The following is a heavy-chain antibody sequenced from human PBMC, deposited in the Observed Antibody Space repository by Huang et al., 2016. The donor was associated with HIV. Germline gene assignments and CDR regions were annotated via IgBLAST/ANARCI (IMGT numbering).Heavy chain of an antibody. J-gene: IGHJ3*02. CDR1: GYTLTELS. V-gene: IGHV1-24*01. CDR2: FAPEHGET. CDR3: AAGYDTYYDI. Sequence: QVQLVQSGAEVKKPGASVKVYCKVSGYTLTELSIHWVRQAPGKGLERMGGFAPEHGETIYAQNFQGRVTMTEDTSTDTAYMELHSLRPEDTAVYYCAAGYDTYYDIWGQGTMVIASS. D-gene: IGHD2-21*01.